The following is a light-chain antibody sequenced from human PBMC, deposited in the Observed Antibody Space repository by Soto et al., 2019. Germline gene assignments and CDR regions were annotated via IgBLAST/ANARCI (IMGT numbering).Light chain of an antibody. CDR1: QSISSW. V-gene: IGKV1-5*01. CDR3: QQYHRYST. J-gene: IGKJ1*01. Sequence: DIQMTQSPSTLSASVGDRVTITCRASQSISSWLAWHQQKPGKAPNLLFYDVSTLASGVPSRFSGSASRTEFPLTISNLESDDFASYYCQQYHRYSTFGQGTKVEIK. CDR2: DVS.